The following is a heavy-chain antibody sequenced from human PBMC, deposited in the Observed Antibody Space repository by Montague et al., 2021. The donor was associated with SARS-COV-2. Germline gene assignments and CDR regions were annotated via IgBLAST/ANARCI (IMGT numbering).Heavy chain of an antibody. Sequence: SVKVSCKASGYTFTSYDINWVRQAAGQGLEWMGWMNPNSGNTGYAQKLQGRVTMTRDTSMNTAYMELSSLRSEDTAVYYGARASLVRGVIITRVRYSYYMDVWGKGTTVTVS. CDR1: GYTFTSYD. D-gene: IGHD3-10*01. J-gene: IGHJ6*03. CDR2: MNPNSGNT. V-gene: IGHV1-8*01. CDR3: ARASLVRGVIITRVRYSYYMDV.